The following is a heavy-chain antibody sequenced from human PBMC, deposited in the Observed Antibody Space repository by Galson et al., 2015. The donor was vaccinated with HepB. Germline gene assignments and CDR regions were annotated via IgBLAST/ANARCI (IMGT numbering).Heavy chain of an antibody. CDR3: ARLKWELRPDAFYI. CDR1: GYTFTNYF. D-gene: IGHD1-26*01. J-gene: IGHJ3*02. Sequence: SVKVSCKASGYTFTNYFISWVRQAPGQGLEWMGWISAYHGNTHYAQNLQGRVTMTRDTSTSISYMELRSLRSDDTAVYYCARLKWELRPDAFYIWGQGTMVAVSS. V-gene: IGHV1-18*01. CDR2: ISAYHGNT.